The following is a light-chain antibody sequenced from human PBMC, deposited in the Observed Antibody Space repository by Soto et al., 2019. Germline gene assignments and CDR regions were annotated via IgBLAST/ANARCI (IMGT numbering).Light chain of an antibody. CDR3: SSYAGTNNLLYV. CDR2: EVS. V-gene: IGLV2-8*01. Sequence: QSVLTQPPSASGSPGQSVTISCSGTSSDAGAYNYVSWYQQHPGKAPRLLIYEVSQRPSGVPDRFSGSKSANTASLTVSGLQPEDEADYYCSSYAGTNNLLYVFGTGTKVTVL. CDR1: SSDAGAYNY. J-gene: IGLJ1*01.